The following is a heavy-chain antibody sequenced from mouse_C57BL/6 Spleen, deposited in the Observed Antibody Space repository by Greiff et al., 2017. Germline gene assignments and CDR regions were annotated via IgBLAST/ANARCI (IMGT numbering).Heavy chain of an antibody. J-gene: IGHJ1*03. V-gene: IGHV1-18*01. CDR1: GYTFTDYN. CDR2: INPNNGGT. CDR3: ARAITTVVDWYFDV. Sequence: EVKLMESGPELVKPGASVKIPCKASGYTFTDYNMDWVKQSHGKSLEWIGDINPNNGGTIYNQKFKGKATLTVDKSSSTAYMEFRSLTSEDTAVYYCARAITTVVDWYFDVWGTGTTVTVSS. D-gene: IGHD1-1*01.